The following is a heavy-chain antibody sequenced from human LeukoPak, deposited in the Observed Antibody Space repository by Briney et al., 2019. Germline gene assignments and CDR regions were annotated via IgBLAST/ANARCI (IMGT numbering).Heavy chain of an antibody. CDR1: GFTFSSYA. V-gene: IGHV3-23*01. D-gene: IGHD2-2*01. Sequence: GGSLRLSCAASGFTFSSYAMSWVRQAPGKGLEWVSAISGSGGSTYYADSVKGRFTISRDNSKNTLYLQMNSLRAEDTAVYYCAKRHCSSTSCYYYYYGMDVWGQGTTVTVSS. J-gene: IGHJ6*02. CDR3: AKRHCSSTSCYYYYYGMDV. CDR2: ISGSGGST.